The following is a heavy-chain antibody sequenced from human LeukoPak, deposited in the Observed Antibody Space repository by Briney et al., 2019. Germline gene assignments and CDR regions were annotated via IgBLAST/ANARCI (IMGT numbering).Heavy chain of an antibody. CDR3: ARDIGISNSWPYFDF. J-gene: IGHJ4*02. CDR2: MDYSGST. V-gene: IGHV4-59*12. CDR1: GDSISSYY. D-gene: IGHD6-13*01. Sequence: SETLSLTCTVSGDSISSYYWSWIRQPPGKGLEWIAYMDYSGSTNYNPSLKSRVTISLDTSKNQFSLRLSSVTAADTAVYYCARDIGISNSWPYFDFWGRGTLVTVSS.